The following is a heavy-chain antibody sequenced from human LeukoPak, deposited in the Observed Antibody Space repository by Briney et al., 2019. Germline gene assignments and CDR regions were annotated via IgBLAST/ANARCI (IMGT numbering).Heavy chain of an antibody. V-gene: IGHV5-51*01. Sequence: PGESLKISCKGSGYSFTSYWIGWVRQMPGKGLEWMGIIYPGDSDTRYSPSFQGQVTISADNSINTASLQWSSVQASDSAIYYCALFGTSGTFVANWGQGTLVTVSS. D-gene: IGHD3-10*01. CDR1: GYSFTSYW. J-gene: IGHJ4*02. CDR3: ALFGTSGTFVAN. CDR2: IYPGDSDT.